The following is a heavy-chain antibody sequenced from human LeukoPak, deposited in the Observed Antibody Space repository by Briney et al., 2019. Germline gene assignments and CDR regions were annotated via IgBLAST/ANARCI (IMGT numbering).Heavy chain of an antibody. CDR2: IRYDGSNK. D-gene: IGHD1-14*01. Sequence: PGGSLRLSCAASGFTFSSYGMHWVRQAPGKGLEWVAFIRYDGSNKYYADSVKGRFTISRDNSKNTLYLQMNSLRAEDTAVYYCAKYKGAALYYHYGLDVWGPGTTVIVSS. J-gene: IGHJ6*02. CDR3: AKYKGAALYYHYGLDV. CDR1: GFTFSSYG. V-gene: IGHV3-30*02.